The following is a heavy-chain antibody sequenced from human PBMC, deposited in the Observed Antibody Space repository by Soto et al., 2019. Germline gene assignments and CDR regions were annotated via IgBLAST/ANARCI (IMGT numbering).Heavy chain of an antibody. CDR3: ASEKIRNDFWSGYYSQWFDP. CDR2: IYYSGST. J-gene: IGHJ5*02. CDR1: GGSISSSSYY. Sequence: SETLSLTCTVSGGSISSSSYYWGWIRQPPGKGLEWIGSIYYSGSTYYNPSLKSRVTISVDTSKNQFSLKLSSVTAADTAVYCCASEKIRNDFWSGYYSQWFDPWGQGTLVTVSS. D-gene: IGHD3-3*01. V-gene: IGHV4-39*01.